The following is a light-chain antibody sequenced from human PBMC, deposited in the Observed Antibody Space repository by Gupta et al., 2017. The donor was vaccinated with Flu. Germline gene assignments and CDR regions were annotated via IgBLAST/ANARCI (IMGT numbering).Light chain of an antibody. V-gene: IGLV1-44*01. CDR2: QND. J-gene: IGLJ3*02. Sequence: RVTISCSGSSSNIGGNVVNWYQQLPGTAPKLLIYQNDQRPSGVPDRFSGSKSGTSGSLAISGLHSEDEADYYCAVWDDSLNGRVFGGGTKLTVL. CDR3: AVWDDSLNGRV. CDR1: SSNIGGNV.